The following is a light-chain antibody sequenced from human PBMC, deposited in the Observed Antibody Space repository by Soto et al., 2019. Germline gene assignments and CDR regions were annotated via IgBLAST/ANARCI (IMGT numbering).Light chain of an antibody. CDR1: QDISNY. CDR2: DAS. Sequence: DIQMTQSPSSLSVSGGDRVTITCQASQDISNYLNWYQQKPGKAPKLLIYDASNLETVVPSRFSGSGSGTDFTFTISSLQTEDIATYYCQQYDNLPLPVGGGTKGEI. V-gene: IGKV1-33*01. J-gene: IGKJ4*01. CDR3: QQYDNLPLP.